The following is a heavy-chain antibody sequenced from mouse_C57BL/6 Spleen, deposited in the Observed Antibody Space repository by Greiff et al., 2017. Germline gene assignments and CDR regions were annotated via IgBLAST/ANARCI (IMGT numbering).Heavy chain of an antibody. Sequence: QVQLQPGAELVKPGASVKMSCKASGYTFTSYWITWVKQRPGQGLEWIGDIYPGSGSTNYNEKFKSKATLTVDTSSSTAYMQLSSLTSEDFAVYYCARGDYYGSAMDYWGQGTSVTVSS. CDR1: GYTFTSYW. J-gene: IGHJ4*01. CDR2: IYPGSGST. D-gene: IGHD1-1*01. CDR3: ARGDYYGSAMDY. V-gene: IGHV1-55*01.